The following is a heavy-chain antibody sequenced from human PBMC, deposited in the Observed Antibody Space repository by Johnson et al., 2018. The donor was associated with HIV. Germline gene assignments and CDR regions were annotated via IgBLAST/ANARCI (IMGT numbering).Heavy chain of an antibody. CDR2: ARNEANSYTI. J-gene: IGHJ3*02. CDR1: GVTFSNAW. CDR3: AREYYGSGSDAFDI. D-gene: IGHD3-10*01. Sequence: VQLVESGGGLIKPGGSLRLSCAASGVTFSNAWMSWVRQAPGKGLEWVGRARNEANSYTIEYAASVRGRFSISRDHSKNSVFLQMNSLKTEDTAVYYCAREYYGSGSDAFDIWGQGTMVTVSS. V-gene: IGHV3-72*01.